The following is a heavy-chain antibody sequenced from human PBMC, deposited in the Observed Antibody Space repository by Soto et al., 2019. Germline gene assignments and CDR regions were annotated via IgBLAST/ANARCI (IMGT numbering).Heavy chain of an antibody. CDR3: AREAPRGVPAADYYYYYYMDV. CDR1: GFTVSSNY. D-gene: IGHD2-2*01. CDR2: IYSGGST. J-gene: IGHJ6*03. Sequence: GGSLRLSCAASGFTVSSNYMSWVRQAPGKGLEWVSVIYSGGSTYYADSVKGRFTISRDNSKNTLYLQMNSLRAEDTAVYYCAREAPRGVPAADYYYYYYMDVWGKGTTVTVSS. V-gene: IGHV3-66*01.